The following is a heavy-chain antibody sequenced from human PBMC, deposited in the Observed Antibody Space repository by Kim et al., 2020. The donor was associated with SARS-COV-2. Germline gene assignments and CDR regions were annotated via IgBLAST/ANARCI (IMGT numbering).Heavy chain of an antibody. D-gene: IGHD6-19*01. Sequence: AASVTGRYTISRDNAKKPLYLKMHSLRAEDTALYYCAKDIAVADFYYFDYWGQGTLVTVSS. V-gene: IGHV3-9*01. CDR3: AKDIAVADFYYFDY. J-gene: IGHJ4*02.